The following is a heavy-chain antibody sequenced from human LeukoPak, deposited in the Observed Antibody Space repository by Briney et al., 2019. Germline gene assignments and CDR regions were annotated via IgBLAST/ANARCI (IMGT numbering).Heavy chain of an antibody. CDR3: AKDPKRGIATYFEY. J-gene: IGHJ4*02. Sequence: GGSLRLSCTVSAGFTFDYYGMHWVRQAPGKGPEWLSFISFDGNKKFYRDSLKGRFTISRDNSKNTLYLEMNSPRPDDTALYHCAKDPKRGIATYFEYWGRGTLVTVSS. D-gene: IGHD6-13*01. V-gene: IGHV3-30*18. CDR2: ISFDGNKK. CDR1: GFTFDYYG.